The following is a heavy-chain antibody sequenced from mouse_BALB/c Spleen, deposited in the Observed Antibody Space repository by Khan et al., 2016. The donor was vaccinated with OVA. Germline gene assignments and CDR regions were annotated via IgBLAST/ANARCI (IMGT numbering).Heavy chain of an antibody. Sequence: VQLQQSGPELMKPGASVKISCKASGYSFTSYYIHWVKQSHGKSLEWIGYIDPFNGGTSYNPKFTGKATLTVDKSSSTAYMHRSSLTSDASAVYYCARHGYVAWFAYGGQGTLVTVSA. J-gene: IGHJ3*01. D-gene: IGHD2-2*01. CDR2: IDPFNGGT. V-gene: IGHV1S135*01. CDR1: GYSFTSYY. CDR3: ARHGYVAWFAY.